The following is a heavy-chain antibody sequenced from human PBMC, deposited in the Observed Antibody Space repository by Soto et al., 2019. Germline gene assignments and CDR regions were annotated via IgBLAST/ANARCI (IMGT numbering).Heavy chain of an antibody. CDR1: GFTVSSNY. CDR3: ALIYDSSGPDC. V-gene: IGHV3-53*01. Sequence: GGSLRLSCAASGFTVSSNYMSWVRQAPGKGLEWVSVIYSGGSTYYADSVKGRFTISRDNSKNTLYLQMNSLRAEDTAVYYCALIYDSSGPDCWGQGTLVTVSS. D-gene: IGHD3-22*01. J-gene: IGHJ4*02. CDR2: IYSGGST.